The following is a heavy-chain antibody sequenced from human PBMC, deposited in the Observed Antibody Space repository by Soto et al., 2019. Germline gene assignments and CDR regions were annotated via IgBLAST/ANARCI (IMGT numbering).Heavy chain of an antibody. J-gene: IGHJ6*02. V-gene: IGHV1-46*01. CDR1: GYTFTSYY. CDR3: ARDPYSSSWYLIYYYYGMDV. Sequence: QVQLVQSGAEVKKPGSSVKVSCKASGYTFTSYYMHWVRQAPGQGLEWMGIINPSGGSTSYAQKFQGRVTMTRDTSTSTVYMELSSLRSEDTAVYYCARDPYSSSWYLIYYYYGMDVWGQGTTVTVSS. D-gene: IGHD6-13*01. CDR2: INPSGGST.